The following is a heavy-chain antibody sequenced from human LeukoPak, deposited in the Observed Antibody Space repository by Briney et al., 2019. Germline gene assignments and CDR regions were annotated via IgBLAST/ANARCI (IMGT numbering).Heavy chain of an antibody. V-gene: IGHV3-21*01. J-gene: IGHJ6*03. CDR3: ARDADFWSGGYYYYYMDV. Sequence: GGSLRLSCAASGFTFSSYSMNWVRQAPGKRLEWVSSISSSSSYIYYADSVKGRFTISRDNAKNSLYLQMNSLRAEDTAVYYCARDADFWSGGYYYYYMDVWGKGTTVTVSS. D-gene: IGHD3-3*01. CDR2: ISSSSSYI. CDR1: GFTFSSYS.